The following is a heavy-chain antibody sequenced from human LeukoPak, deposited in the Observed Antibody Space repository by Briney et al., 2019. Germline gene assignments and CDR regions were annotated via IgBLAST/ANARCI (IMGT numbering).Heavy chain of an antibody. J-gene: IGHJ4*02. CDR2: IIPIFGTA. D-gene: IGHD1-26*01. V-gene: IGHV1-69*13. Sequence: SVKVSCKASGGTFSSYAISWVRQAPGQGLEWMGGIIPIFGTANYAQKFQGRVTITADGSTSTAYMELSSLRSEDTAVYYCASPLRGVGATDYFDYWGQGTLVTVSS. CDR3: ASPLRGVGATDYFDY. CDR1: GGTFSSYA.